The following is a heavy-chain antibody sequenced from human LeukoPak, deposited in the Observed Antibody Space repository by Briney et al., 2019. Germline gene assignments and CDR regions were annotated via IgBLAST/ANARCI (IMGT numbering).Heavy chain of an antibody. CDR1: GFTFSSYA. D-gene: IGHD6-19*01. CDR3: ARDPAVAVNY. J-gene: IGHJ4*02. V-gene: IGHV3-23*01. CDR2: ISGSGGST. Sequence: GGSLRLSCAASGFTFSSYAMSWVRQAPGKGLEWVSAISGSGGSTYYADSVKGRFTISRDNAKNSLYLQMNSPRAEDTAVYYCARDPAVAVNYWGQGTLVTVSS.